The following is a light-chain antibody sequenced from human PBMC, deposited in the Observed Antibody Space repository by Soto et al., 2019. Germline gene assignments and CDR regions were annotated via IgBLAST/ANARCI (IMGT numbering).Light chain of an antibody. CDR3: QQYGSSPLT. V-gene: IGKV3-20*01. CDR2: GSS. CDR1: QSITNQY. J-gene: IGKJ4*01. Sequence: DIVLTQSPGTLSLSPGERATLSCRASQSITNQYVAWYQQKPGRAHRLLMYGSSIRAPGIPARFSGSGSGTGFTLTISSLQSEDSAVYYCQQYGSSPLTFGGGTKVDIK.